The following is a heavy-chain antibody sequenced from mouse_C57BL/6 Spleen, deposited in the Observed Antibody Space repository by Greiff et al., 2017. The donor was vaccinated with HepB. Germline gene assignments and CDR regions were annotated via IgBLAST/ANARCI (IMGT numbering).Heavy chain of an antibody. J-gene: IGHJ2*01. CDR3: ARWPDFDY. V-gene: IGHV1-18*01. CDR2: INPNNGGT. Sequence: VQLQQSGPELVKPGASVKIPCKASGYTFTDYNMDWVKQSHGKSLEWIGDINPNNGGTIYTQKFKGKATLTVDKSSSTAYMELRSLTSEDTAVYYCARWPDFDYWGQGTTLTVSS. CDR1: GYTFTDYN.